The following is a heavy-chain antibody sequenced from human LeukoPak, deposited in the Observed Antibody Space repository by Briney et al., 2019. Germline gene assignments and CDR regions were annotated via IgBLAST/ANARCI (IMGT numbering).Heavy chain of an antibody. D-gene: IGHD6-19*01. CDR2: INHSGST. CDR3: ARYLKGYSSGWYGIDY. Sequence: PSETLSLTCAVYGGSFSGYYWSWIRQPPGKRLEWIGEINHSGSTNYNPSLKSRVTISVDTSKNQFSLKLSSVTAADTAVYYCARYLKGYSSGWYGIDYWGQGTLVTVSS. J-gene: IGHJ4*02. CDR1: GGSFSGYY. V-gene: IGHV4-34*01.